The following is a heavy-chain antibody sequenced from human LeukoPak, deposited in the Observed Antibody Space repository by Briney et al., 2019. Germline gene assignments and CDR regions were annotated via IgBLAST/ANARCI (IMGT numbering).Heavy chain of an antibody. V-gene: IGHV4-31*01. Sequence: SETLSLTCTVSVGSISSGSYYWSWIRQPPGKALELIGYIYYSGSTYYNPSLKSPVTLSVDTSKKQFSLKVNSVTAADTAAYYCARVDCSGGTCRLDFWGQGTLVTVSA. CDR3: ARVDCSGGTCRLDF. D-gene: IGHD2-15*01. CDR2: IYYSGST. J-gene: IGHJ4*02. CDR1: VGSISSGSYY.